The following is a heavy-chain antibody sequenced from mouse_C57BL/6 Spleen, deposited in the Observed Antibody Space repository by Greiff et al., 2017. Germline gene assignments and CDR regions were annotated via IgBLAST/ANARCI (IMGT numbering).Heavy chain of an antibody. D-gene: IGHD2-4*01. J-gene: IGHJ4*01. CDR1: GYSFTSYY. V-gene: IGHV1-66*01. CDR3: SRGEYDYDYYYAMDY. CDR2: IYPGSGNT. Sequence: QVQLQQSGPELVKPGASVKISCKASGYSFTSYYIHWVKQRPGQGLEWIGWIYPGSGNTKYNEKFKGKATMTAEPSSSTAYMQLSSLTSEDSAVYDFSRGEYDYDYYYAMDYRGQRTSVTVSS.